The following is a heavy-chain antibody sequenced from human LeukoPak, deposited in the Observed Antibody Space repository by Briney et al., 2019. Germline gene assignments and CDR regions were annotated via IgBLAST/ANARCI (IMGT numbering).Heavy chain of an antibody. CDR2: ITGTSRST. D-gene: IGHD1-1*01. CDR1: IRLWFLI. Sequence: GGALRHLRGSPWIRLWFLIKKGARAGRGGGGVGGGDITGTSRSTHYADSVKGRFTISRDSARNVLYLQMNSLRVDDTAVYFCARDVPNWNPGGMDVWGQGTTVIVSS. CDR3: ARDVPNWNPGGMDV. J-gene: IGHJ6*02. V-gene: IGHV3-21*05.